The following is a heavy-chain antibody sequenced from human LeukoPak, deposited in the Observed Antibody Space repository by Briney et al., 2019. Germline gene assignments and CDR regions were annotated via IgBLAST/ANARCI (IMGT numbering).Heavy chain of an antibody. Sequence: ASVKVSCKASGYTFTSYAMHWVRQAPGQRLEWMGWISAYNGDTNYAQKFQGRFTMTTDTSTNTAYMELRNLRSDDTAVYYCARDHSSSCQLLDYWGQGTLVTVSS. J-gene: IGHJ4*02. CDR2: ISAYNGDT. CDR1: GYTFTSYA. CDR3: ARDHSSSCQLLDY. V-gene: IGHV1-3*01. D-gene: IGHD6-13*01.